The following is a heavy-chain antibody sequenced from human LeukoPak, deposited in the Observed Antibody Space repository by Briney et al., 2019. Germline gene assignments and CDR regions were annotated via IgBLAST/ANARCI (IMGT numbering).Heavy chain of an antibody. CDR1: GGTFSSYA. V-gene: IGHV1-69*01. J-gene: IGHJ5*02. CDR3: ARGIDYGEDGWFDP. Sequence: SVKVSCKASGGTFSSYAISWVRQAPGQGLEWMGGIIPIFGTANYAQKFQGGVTITADESTSTAYMELSSLRSEDTAVYYCARGIDYGEDGWFDPWGQGTLVTVSS. CDR2: IIPIFGTA. D-gene: IGHD4-17*01.